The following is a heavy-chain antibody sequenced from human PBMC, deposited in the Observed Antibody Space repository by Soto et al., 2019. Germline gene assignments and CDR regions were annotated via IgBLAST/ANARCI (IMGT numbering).Heavy chain of an antibody. V-gene: IGHV3-74*01. CDR1: GFTVSSYW. J-gene: IGHJ6*02. CDR2: INSDESTT. Sequence: GGSLRLSCAASGFTVSSYWMHWVRQAPGQGLVWVSRINSDESTTNYADSVKGRFTISRDNAKNTLYLQMNSLRAEDTAVYYCARGVRNYYGVDVWGQGTTVTVSS. CDR3: ARGVRNYYGVDV.